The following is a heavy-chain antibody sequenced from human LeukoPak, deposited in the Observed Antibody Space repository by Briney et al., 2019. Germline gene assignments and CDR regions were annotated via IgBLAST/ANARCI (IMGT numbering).Heavy chain of an antibody. CDR2: ISAYNGNT. V-gene: IGHV1-18*01. D-gene: IGHD1-1*01. Sequence: ASVKVSCKASGYTFTSYGISWVRQAPGQGLEWMGWISAYNGNTNYAQKLQGRVTMTTDTSTSTAYMGLRSLRSDDTAVYYCAKLERGGDFDYWGQGTLVTVSS. J-gene: IGHJ4*02. CDR3: AKLERGGDFDY. CDR1: GYTFTSYG.